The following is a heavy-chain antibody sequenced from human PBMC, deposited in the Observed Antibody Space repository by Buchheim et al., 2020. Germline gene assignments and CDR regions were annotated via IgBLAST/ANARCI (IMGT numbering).Heavy chain of an antibody. CDR3: AAYYYDSSGTQEFDY. V-gene: IGHV3-48*01. CDR2: ISSSSSTI. Sequence: EVQLVESGGGLVQPGGSLRLSCAASGFTFSSYSMNWVRQAPGKGLEWVSYISSSSSTIYYADSVKGRFTISRDNDKKSLHLQMNSLRAEDTAVYYCAAYYYDSSGTQEFDYWGQGTL. J-gene: IGHJ4*02. CDR1: GFTFSSYS. D-gene: IGHD3-22*01.